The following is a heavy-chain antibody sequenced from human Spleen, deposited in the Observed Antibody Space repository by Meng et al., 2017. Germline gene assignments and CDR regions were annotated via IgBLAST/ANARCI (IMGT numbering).Heavy chain of an antibody. CDR3: ARAVRTGGSGWYLPYYYYGMDV. Sequence: GESLKISCAASGFTFSSYGMHWVHQAPGKGLEWVAVIWYDGSNKYYADSVKGRFTISRDNSKNTLYLQMNSLRAEDTAVYYCARAVRTGGSGWYLPYYYYGMDVWGQGTTVTVSS. V-gene: IGHV3-33*01. D-gene: IGHD6-19*01. CDR1: GFTFSSYG. CDR2: IWYDGSNK. J-gene: IGHJ6*02.